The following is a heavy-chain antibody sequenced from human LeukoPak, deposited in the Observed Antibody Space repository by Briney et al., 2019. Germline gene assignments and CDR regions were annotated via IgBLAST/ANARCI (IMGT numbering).Heavy chain of an antibody. D-gene: IGHD3-22*01. CDR2: ISGSGGST. V-gene: IGHV3-23*01. CDR1: GFTFSSSA. Sequence: PGGSLRLSCAASGFTFSSSAMSWARQAPGKGLEWVSAISGSGGSTYYADSVKGRFTISRDNSKNTLYLQMNSLRAEDTAVYYCAKDEAVQYYDSSGTDAFDIWGQGTMVTVSS. J-gene: IGHJ3*02. CDR3: AKDEAVQYYDSSGTDAFDI.